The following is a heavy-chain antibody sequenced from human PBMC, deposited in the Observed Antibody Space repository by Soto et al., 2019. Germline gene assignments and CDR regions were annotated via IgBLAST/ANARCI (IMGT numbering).Heavy chain of an antibody. Sequence: QVHLVESGGGLVKPGGSLRLSCAASGFTLSDYYMTWIRQAPGKGLEWVSYISSSGRTIYYADSVRGRLTISRDNAENSLYLQMNSLRAEDTALYYCARNSEHFDYWGQGTLVTVSS. CDR2: ISSSGRTI. D-gene: IGHD1-26*01. CDR3: ARNSEHFDY. J-gene: IGHJ4*02. CDR1: GFTLSDYY. V-gene: IGHV3-11*01.